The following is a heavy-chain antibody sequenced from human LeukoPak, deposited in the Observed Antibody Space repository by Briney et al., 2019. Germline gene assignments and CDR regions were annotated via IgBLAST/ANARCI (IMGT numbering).Heavy chain of an antibody. Sequence: ASVKVSCKASGYTFTSYDINWVRQAPGQGLEWMGWMNPNSGNTGYAQKFQGRVTMTRNTSISTAYMELSSLRSEDTAVYYCARGSGTYYDFWSGYYPDNNWFDPWGQGTLVTVSS. J-gene: IGHJ5*02. CDR2: MNPNSGNT. CDR3: ARGSGTYYDFWSGYYPDNNWFDP. CDR1: GYTFTSYD. D-gene: IGHD3-3*01. V-gene: IGHV1-8*01.